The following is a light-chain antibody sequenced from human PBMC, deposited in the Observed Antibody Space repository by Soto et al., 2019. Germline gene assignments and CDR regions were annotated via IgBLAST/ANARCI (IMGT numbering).Light chain of an antibody. J-gene: IGKJ5*01. Sequence: EIVLTQSPATLSLSPGERATLSCRASQSVSRYLAWYQQKPGQAPRLLIYDASARATGIPARFSGSGSGTDFPLTISSIEPEDFAVYYCQQRGNSITFGQGTRLEIK. CDR3: QQRGNSIT. V-gene: IGKV3-11*01. CDR2: DAS. CDR1: QSVSRY.